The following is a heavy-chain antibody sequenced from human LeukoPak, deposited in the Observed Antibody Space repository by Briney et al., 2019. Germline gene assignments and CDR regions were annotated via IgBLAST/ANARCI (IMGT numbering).Heavy chain of an antibody. Sequence: ASVKVSCKASGYTFTSYGISWVRQAPGQGLEWMGWISAYNGNTNYAQKLQGRVTMTTDTSTSTAYMELRSLRSDDTAVYYCARVGLRFLEISTFDYWGQGTLVTVSS. CDR2: ISAYNGNT. J-gene: IGHJ4*02. CDR1: GYTFTSYG. CDR3: ARVGLRFLEISTFDY. D-gene: IGHD3-3*01. V-gene: IGHV1-18*01.